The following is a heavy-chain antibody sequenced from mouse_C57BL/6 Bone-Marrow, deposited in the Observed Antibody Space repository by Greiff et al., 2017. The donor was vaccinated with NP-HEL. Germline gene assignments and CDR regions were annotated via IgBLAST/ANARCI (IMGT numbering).Heavy chain of an antibody. CDR2: ISNLAYSI. CDR1: GFTFSDYG. Sequence: EVQVVESGGGLVQPGGSLKLSCAASGFTFSDYGMAWVRQAPRKGPEWVAFISNLAYSIYYADTVTGRFTISRGNAKNTLYLEMSSLRSEDTAMYYCARGGWLLRAMDYWGQGTSVTVSS. CDR3: ARGGWLLRAMDY. J-gene: IGHJ4*01. V-gene: IGHV5-15*01. D-gene: IGHD2-3*01.